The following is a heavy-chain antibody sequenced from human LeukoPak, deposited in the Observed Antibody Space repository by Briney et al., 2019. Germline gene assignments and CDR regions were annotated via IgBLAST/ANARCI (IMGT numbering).Heavy chain of an antibody. CDR2: ISAYNGNT. D-gene: IGHD6-19*01. Sequence: ASVKVSCKASGYTFTSYGISWVRQAPGQGLEWMGWISAYNGNTNYAQKLQGRVTMTTDTSTSTAYMELRSLRSDDTAVYYCARDLGSNLYSGGWQLTYYYYYGMDVWGQGTTVTVSS. CDR3: ARDLGSNLYSGGWQLTYYYYYGMDV. J-gene: IGHJ6*02. CDR1: GYTFTSYG. V-gene: IGHV1-18*01.